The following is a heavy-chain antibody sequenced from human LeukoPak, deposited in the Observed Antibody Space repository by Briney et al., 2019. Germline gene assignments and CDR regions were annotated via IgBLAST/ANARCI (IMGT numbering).Heavy chain of an antibody. Sequence: GGSLRLSCAAFGFTFSSYGVHWVRQAPGKGLEWVAVISSDGSNKYYADSVKGRFTISRDNSKNTLYLQMNSLRAEDTAVHYCARDKLGGAAADWGQGTLVTVSS. V-gene: IGHV3-33*05. CDR3: ARDKLGGAAAD. J-gene: IGHJ4*02. CDR1: GFTFSSYG. D-gene: IGHD6-13*01. CDR2: ISSDGSNK.